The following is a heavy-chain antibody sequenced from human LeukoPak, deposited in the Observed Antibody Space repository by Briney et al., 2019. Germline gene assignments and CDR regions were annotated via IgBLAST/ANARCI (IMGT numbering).Heavy chain of an antibody. CDR2: IYSGGST. D-gene: IGHD3-3*01. J-gene: IGHJ5*02. CDR1: GFTVSSNY. V-gene: IGHV3-53*01. CDR3: ARGHEYYDFWSGYYTPNWFDP. Sequence: GGSLRLSCAASGFTVSSNYMSWVRQAPGKGLEWVSVIYSGGSTYYADSVKGRFTISRDNSKNTLYLQMNSLRAEDTAVYYCARGHEYYDFWSGYYTPNWFDPWGQGTLVTVSS.